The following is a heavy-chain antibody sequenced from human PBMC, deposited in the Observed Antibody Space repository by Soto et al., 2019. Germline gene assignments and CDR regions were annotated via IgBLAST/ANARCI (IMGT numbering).Heavy chain of an antibody. J-gene: IGHJ4*02. D-gene: IGHD3-10*01. Sequence: QVQLQESGPGLVKPSQTLSLSCAVSGASINSGAYYWSWIRQYPGKGLEWIGYIDDSGSAFYNPSLKSRVTISRDTSKNHFSLKVTSVTAADTAVYYCASHPLGESYFDCWGQGTLVALSS. V-gene: IGHV4-31*11. CDR1: GASINSGAYY. CDR2: IDDSGSA. CDR3: ASHPLGESYFDC.